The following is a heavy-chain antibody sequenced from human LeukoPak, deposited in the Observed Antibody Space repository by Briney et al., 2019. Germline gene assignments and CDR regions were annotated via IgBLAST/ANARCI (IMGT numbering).Heavy chain of an antibody. CDR2: ISTSGDST. V-gene: IGHV3-23*01. CDR1: GFTLSSYA. CDR3: AKGRSDSGSYYYFDY. D-gene: IGHD3-22*01. Sequence: PGGSLRLSCTASGFTLSSYAMSWVRPAPGKGLEWVSAISTSGDSTYYADSVKGRFTISRDNSKNTLYLQMNSLRAEDTALYYCAKGRSDSGSYYYFDYWGQGTLVTVSS. J-gene: IGHJ4*02.